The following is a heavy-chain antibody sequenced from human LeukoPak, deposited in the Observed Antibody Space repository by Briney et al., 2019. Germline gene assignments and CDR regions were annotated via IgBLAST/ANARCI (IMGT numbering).Heavy chain of an antibody. CDR2: ISSSSSYI. CDR3: AREFSSGYYYVLDY. D-gene: IGHD3-22*01. Sequence: GGSLRLSCAASGFTFSSYSMNWVRQAPGKGLEWVSSISSSSSYIYYADSVKGRFTISRDNAKNSLYLQMNSLRAEDTAVYYCAREFSSGYYYVLDYWGRGTLVTVSS. CDR1: GFTFSSYS. V-gene: IGHV3-21*01. J-gene: IGHJ4*02.